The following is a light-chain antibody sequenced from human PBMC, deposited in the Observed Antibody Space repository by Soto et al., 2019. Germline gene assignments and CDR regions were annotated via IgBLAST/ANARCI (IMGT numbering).Light chain of an antibody. CDR1: QSIDTW. Sequence: SEGTQCTSRRSAYVGNTITIPCRASQSIDTWLAWYQQKPGKPPKVLIYGASNLQSGVPPRFSGSGSGTEFTLTISSLQSEDFAVYYCQQYHNWPIPFGQGTRLAI. V-gene: IGKV1-5*01. CDR3: QQYHNWPIP. J-gene: IGKJ5*01. CDR2: GAS.